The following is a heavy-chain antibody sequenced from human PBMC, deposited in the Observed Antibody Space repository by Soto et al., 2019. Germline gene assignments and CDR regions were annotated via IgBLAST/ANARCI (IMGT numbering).Heavy chain of an antibody. D-gene: IGHD3-3*01. J-gene: IGHJ4*02. CDR2: IFSSGNT. V-gene: IGHV4-31*03. CDR1: GDSINSGCYH. CDR3: ARGVGVYNYFTL. Sequence: QVQLQESGPGLVKPSQTLSLKCTVSGDSINSGCYHWVWIRQPPGKGLEWIGYIFSSGNTYYNPSLKSGISISNDTSDNHLSLGLTSVTAADSAVYSCARGVGVYNYFTLWGQGTLVTVSS.